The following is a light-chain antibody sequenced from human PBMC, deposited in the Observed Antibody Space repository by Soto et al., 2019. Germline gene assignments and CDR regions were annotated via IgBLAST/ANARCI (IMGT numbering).Light chain of an antibody. CDR2: DVT. Sequence: QSVLTQPASVYGSPGQSVTISCTGTSSDVGGYDYVSWYQHHPGKAPKLVIYDVTYRPSGVSDRFSGSKSANTASLTISGLQAEDEADYYCSSYTSSSTYVFGTGTKVTVL. CDR1: SSDVGGYDY. V-gene: IGLV2-14*01. CDR3: SSYTSSSTYV. J-gene: IGLJ1*01.